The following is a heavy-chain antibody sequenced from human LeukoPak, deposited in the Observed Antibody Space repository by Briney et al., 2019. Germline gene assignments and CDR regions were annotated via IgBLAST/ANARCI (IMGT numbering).Heavy chain of an antibody. Sequence: SETLSLTCTVSGDSISSYYWSWIRQPAGKGLEWIGRIHTSGSTSGSTNYNPSLKSRVTMSVDTSKNQFSLKLSSVTAADTAAYYCARGLYYYDSSAYYGRFDYWGQGTLVTVSS. D-gene: IGHD3-22*01. CDR3: ARGLYYYDSSAYYGRFDY. CDR2: IHTSGSTSGST. CDR1: GDSISSYY. J-gene: IGHJ4*02. V-gene: IGHV4-4*07.